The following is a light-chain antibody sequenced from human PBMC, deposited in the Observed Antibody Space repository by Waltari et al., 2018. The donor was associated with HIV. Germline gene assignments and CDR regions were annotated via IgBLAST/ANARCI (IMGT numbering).Light chain of an antibody. Sequence: DIQMTQSPPSLSASPGDNVTLTCRASQGISSWLAWYLQKPGKVPHLRVYGASTLQVGVPPRFSGSGSGTKFSLTISGLQPEDFATYYCQQTNSFPVTFGPGTTL. CDR3: QQTNSFPVT. CDR1: QGISSW. J-gene: IGKJ2*01. V-gene: IGKV1-12*01. CDR2: GAS.